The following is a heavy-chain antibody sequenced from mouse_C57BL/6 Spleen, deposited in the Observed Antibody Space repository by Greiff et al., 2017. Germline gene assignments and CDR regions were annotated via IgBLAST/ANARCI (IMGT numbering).Heavy chain of an antibody. CDR2: IDPEDGDT. V-gene: IGHV14-1*01. CDR1: GFNIKDYY. J-gene: IGHJ2*01. CDR3: TLYGSKGLFDY. D-gene: IGHD2-2*01. Sequence: EVQLQESGAELVRPGASVKLSCTASGFNIKDYYMHWVKQRPEQGLEWIGRIDPEDGDTEYAPKFQGKATMTADTSSKTAYLQLSSLTSEDTAVYYCTLYGSKGLFDYWGQGTTRTVSS.